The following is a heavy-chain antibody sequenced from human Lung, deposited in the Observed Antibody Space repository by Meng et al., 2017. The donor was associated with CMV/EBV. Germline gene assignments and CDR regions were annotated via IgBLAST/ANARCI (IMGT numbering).Heavy chain of an antibody. CDR1: GYTFTNNY. D-gene: IGHD3-3*01. CDR3: ARDPYYDFWDGYYAAYYYFGLDD. Sequence: ASXXVSCKASGYTFTNNYIHWVRQAPGQGLEWMGTINPSGGSTRYTQKFQGRVTMTRDTSTATVYMEVSSLRSEDTAVYYCARDPYYDFWDGYYAAYYYFGLDDWGQGTXVTVSS. V-gene: IGHV1-46*01. J-gene: IGHJ6*02. CDR2: INPSGGST.